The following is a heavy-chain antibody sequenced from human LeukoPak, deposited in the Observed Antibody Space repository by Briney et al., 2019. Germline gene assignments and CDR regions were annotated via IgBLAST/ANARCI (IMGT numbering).Heavy chain of an antibody. J-gene: IGHJ5*02. CDR1: GFTVSSNY. Sequence: GGSLRLSCAASGFTVSSNYTTWVRQAPGKGLGWVSIIYSGGSTYYADSVKGRFTISRDNSKNTLYLQMNSLRPEDTAVYYCARGYCTSGVCFDPWGQGTLVTVSS. D-gene: IGHD2-8*01. CDR3: ARGYCTSGVCFDP. CDR2: IYSGGST. V-gene: IGHV3-66*02.